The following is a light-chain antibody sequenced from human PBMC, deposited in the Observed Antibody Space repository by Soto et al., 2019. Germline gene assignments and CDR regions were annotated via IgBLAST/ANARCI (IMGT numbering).Light chain of an antibody. J-gene: IGLJ2*01. V-gene: IGLV2-14*01. Sequence: QSALTQPASESGSPGQSITISCTGNSSDVGDYNYVSWYQQHPGKAPKLMIYDVSNRPSGVSSRFSGSKSGNTASLTIYGLQAEDDADYYCSSYATTTTVLFGGGIKVTVL. CDR3: SSYATTTTVL. CDR1: SSDVGDYNY. CDR2: DVS.